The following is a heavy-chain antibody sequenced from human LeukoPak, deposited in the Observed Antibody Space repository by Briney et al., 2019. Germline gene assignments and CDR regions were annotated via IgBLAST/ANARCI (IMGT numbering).Heavy chain of an antibody. CDR3: ARGLHYGPGYFDY. CDR1: GGSFSGYY. J-gene: IGHJ4*02. Sequence: SETLSHTCAVYGGSFSGYYWSWIRQPPGKGLEWIGEINHSGSTNYNPSLKSRVTISVDTSKNQFSLKLSSVTAADTAVYYCARGLHYGPGYFDYWGQGTLVTVSS. V-gene: IGHV4-34*01. CDR2: INHSGST. D-gene: IGHD3-10*01.